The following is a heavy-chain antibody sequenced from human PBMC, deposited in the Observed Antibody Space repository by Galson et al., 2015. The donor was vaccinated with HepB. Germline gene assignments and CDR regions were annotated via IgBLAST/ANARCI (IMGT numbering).Heavy chain of an antibody. J-gene: IGHJ4*02. CDR3: AKASAGYSSGWYTDAWSNGDFDY. Sequence: SLRLSCAASGFTFSSYGMHWVRQAPGKGLEWVAVISYDGSNKYYADSVKGRFTISRDNSKNTLYLQMNSLRAEDTAVYYCAKASAGYSSGWYTDAWSNGDFDYWGQGTLVTVSS. CDR1: GFTFSSYG. V-gene: IGHV3-30*18. CDR2: ISYDGSNK. D-gene: IGHD6-19*01.